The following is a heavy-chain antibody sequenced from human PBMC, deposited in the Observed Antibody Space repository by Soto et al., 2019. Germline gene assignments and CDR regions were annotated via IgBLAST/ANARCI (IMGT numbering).Heavy chain of an antibody. CDR1: GFTFSSYS. J-gene: IGHJ4*02. CDR3: ARGITRFRGSYSHFYFDY. Sequence: EVQLVESGGGPVKPGGSLRLSCAASGFTFSSYSMNWVRQAPGKGLEWVSSISSSSSYIYYADSVKGRFTISRDNAKNSLYLQMNSLRAEDTAVYYCARGITRFRGSYSHFYFDYWGQGTLVTVSS. CDR2: ISSSSSYI. D-gene: IGHD1-26*01. V-gene: IGHV3-21*01.